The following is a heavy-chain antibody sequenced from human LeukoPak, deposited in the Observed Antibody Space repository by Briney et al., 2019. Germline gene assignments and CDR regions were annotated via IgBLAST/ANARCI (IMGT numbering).Heavy chain of an antibody. V-gene: IGHV3-74*01. J-gene: IGHJ4*02. Sequence: GGSLRLSCAASGFPLSNYWMHWVRQTPGKGLVWVSRINPDGTTTSYADSVKGRFTISRDNARNTLYLEMNSLRAEDTAVYCCARVGIGRYSFDSWGQGNLVTVSS. D-gene: IGHD1-26*01. CDR3: ARVGIGRYSFDS. CDR2: INPDGTTT. CDR1: GFPLSNYW.